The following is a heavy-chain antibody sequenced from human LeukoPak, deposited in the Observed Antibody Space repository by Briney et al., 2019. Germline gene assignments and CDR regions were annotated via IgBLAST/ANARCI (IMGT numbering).Heavy chain of an antibody. CDR2: ISSSSSYI. D-gene: IGHD6-13*01. CDR1: GFTFRSYS. CDR3: AREPIAAPYYFDY. J-gene: IGHJ4*02. Sequence: GGSLRLSCAASGFTFRSYSMNWVRQAPGKGLEWVSSISSSSSYIYYADSVKGRFTISRDNAKNSLYLQMNSLRAEDTAVYYCAREPIAAPYYFDYWGQGTLVTVSS. V-gene: IGHV3-21*01.